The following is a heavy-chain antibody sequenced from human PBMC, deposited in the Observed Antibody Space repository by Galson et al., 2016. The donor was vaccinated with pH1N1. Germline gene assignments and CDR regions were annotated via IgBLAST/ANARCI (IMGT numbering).Heavy chain of an antibody. J-gene: IGHJ2*01. V-gene: IGHV1-69*13. CDR3: AREDYYDTDLSDWYFDL. D-gene: IGHD3-22*01. Sequence: SVKVFCKASGGTFGSYGINWVRQAPGQGVEWMGGIIPIFNTAKYAQNFQGRVTITADESTTTAYMELSSLRSEDTAVYYCAREDYYDTDLSDWYFDLWGRGTLLTVSS. CDR1: GGTFGSYG. CDR2: IIPIFNTA.